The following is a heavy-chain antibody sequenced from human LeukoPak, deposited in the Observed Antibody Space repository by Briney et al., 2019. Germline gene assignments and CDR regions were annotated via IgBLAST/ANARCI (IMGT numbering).Heavy chain of an antibody. CDR3: ARDFWGAYRVDFFDY. CDR2: IKQDGSET. D-gene: IGHD3-3*01. CDR1: GFTFSNYW. J-gene: IGHJ4*02. V-gene: IGHV3-7*01. Sequence: GGSLRLSCAASGFTFSNYWMSRVRRAPGKGLEWVANIKQDGSETYYVDSVRGRFTISRDNAKNSLYLQMNSLRAEDTAIYYCARDFWGAYRVDFFDYWGQGTLVTVSS.